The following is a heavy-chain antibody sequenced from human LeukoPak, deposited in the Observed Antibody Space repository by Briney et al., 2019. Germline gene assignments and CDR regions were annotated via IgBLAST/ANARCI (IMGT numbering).Heavy chain of an antibody. J-gene: IGHJ4*02. Sequence: SETLSLTCTVSGGSISSYYWSWIRQPPGKGLEWIGYIYYSGSTNYNPSLKSRVTISVDTSKNQFSLKLSSVTAADTAVYYCARDMVAAAGNFDYWGQGTLVTVSS. D-gene: IGHD6-13*01. CDR1: GGSISSYY. CDR3: ARDMVAAAGNFDY. CDR2: IYYSGST. V-gene: IGHV4-59*12.